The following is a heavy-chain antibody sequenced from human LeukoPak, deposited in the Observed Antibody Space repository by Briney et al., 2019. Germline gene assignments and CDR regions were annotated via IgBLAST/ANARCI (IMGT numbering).Heavy chain of an antibody. CDR2: INPSGGST. J-gene: IGHJ6*02. CDR1: GYTFTSYY. D-gene: IGHD4-17*01. V-gene: IGHV1-46*01. CDR3: ARDLVTTGGMDV. Sequence: ASVKVSCKASGYTFTSYYTHWVRQASGQGLEWMGIINPSGGSTSYAQKFQGRVTMTRDTSTSTVYMELSSLRSEDTAVYYCARDLVTTGGMDVWGQGTTVTVSS.